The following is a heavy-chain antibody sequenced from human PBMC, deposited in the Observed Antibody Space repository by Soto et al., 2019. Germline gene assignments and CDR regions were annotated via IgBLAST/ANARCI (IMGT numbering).Heavy chain of an antibody. CDR1: GFTLSDYW. Sequence: GWDLRLCWAASGFTLSDYWMHLVRQVPGKGLLWVSVISVDGGDTTYADSVKGRFTISRDNAKNTLYLQMDTLRAEDTAISSLTRPHAQSPIDYPGPGSLGTLSS. CDR3: TRPHAQSPIDY. D-gene: IGHD3-9*01. V-gene: IGHV3-74*01. CDR2: ISVDGGDT. J-gene: IGHJ4*01.